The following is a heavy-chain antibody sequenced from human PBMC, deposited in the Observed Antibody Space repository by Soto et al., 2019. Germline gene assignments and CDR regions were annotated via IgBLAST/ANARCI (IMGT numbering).Heavy chain of an antibody. CDR1: GYTFTSYY. Sequence: ASVKVSCKASGYTFTSYYMHWVRQAPGQGPEWMGIINPSGGSTSYAQKFQGRVTMSSATSTSTVYMELSRLSSEETAVNYCAREGGITIFGVVIQNNWFDPWGQGTLVTVSS. CDR2: INPSGGST. D-gene: IGHD3-3*01. J-gene: IGHJ5*02. V-gene: IGHV1-46*01. CDR3: AREGGITIFGVVIQNNWFDP.